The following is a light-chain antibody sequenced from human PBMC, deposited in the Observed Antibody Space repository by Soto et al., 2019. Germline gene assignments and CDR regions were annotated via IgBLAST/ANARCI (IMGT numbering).Light chain of an antibody. V-gene: IGKV1-5*03. Sequence: DIQMTQSPSTLSASVGDRVTITCRAIQSISSYLNWYQQKPGKAPKLLIYKASSLESGVPSRFSGSGSGTEFTLTISSLQPDDFATYYCQQYNSYSRTFGQGTKVDI. J-gene: IGKJ1*01. CDR2: KAS. CDR1: QSISSY. CDR3: QQYNSYSRT.